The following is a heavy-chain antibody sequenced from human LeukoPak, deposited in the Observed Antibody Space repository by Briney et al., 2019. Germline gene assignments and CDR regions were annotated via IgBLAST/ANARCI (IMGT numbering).Heavy chain of an antibody. J-gene: IGHJ4*02. D-gene: IGHD5-24*01. V-gene: IGHV1-69*05. CDR1: GGTFSSYA. Sequence: ASVKVSCKASGGTFSSYAISWVRQAHGQGLEWMGGIIPIFGTANYAQKFQGRVTITTDESTSTAYMELSSLRSEDTAVYYCARSGRMATITYYFDYWGQGTLVTVSS. CDR3: ARSGRMATITYYFDY. CDR2: IIPIFGTA.